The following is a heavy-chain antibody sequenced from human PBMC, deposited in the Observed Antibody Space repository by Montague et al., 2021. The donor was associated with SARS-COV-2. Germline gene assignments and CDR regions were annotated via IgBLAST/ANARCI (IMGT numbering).Heavy chain of an antibody. CDR3: ARDRELVD. V-gene: IGHV4-31*03. CDR2: IYYSVGT. J-gene: IGHJ4*02. Sequence: TLSLTCTVSGASISSGGDYRNWIRQHPGKGLEWIGHIYYSVGTNYNPSLKSRVTISEDTSKNQISLKLSSVTAADTAVYYCARDRELVDWGQGIMVIVSS. CDR1: GASISSGGDY. D-gene: IGHD1-7*01.